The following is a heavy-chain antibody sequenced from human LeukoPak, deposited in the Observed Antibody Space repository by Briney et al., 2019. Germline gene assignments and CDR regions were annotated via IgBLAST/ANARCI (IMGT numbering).Heavy chain of an antibody. CDR3: ARRTQENGMATENNWFDP. CDR2: IYYSGST. Sequence: SETLSLTCTVSGGSISSSYWGWIRHPPGKGLEWIGYIYYSGSTNYNPSLKSRVTISVDTSKNQFSLKLSSVTAADSAVYYCARRTQENGMATENNWFDPWGQGTLVTVSS. J-gene: IGHJ5*02. V-gene: IGHV4-59*08. D-gene: IGHD5-24*01. CDR1: GGSISSSY.